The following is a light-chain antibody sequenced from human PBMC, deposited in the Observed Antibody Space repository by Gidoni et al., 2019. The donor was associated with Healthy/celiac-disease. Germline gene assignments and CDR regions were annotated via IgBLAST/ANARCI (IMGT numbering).Light chain of an antibody. CDR3: LQDYNFQWT. CDR1: QGIRND. Sequence: AIQMTQSPSSLSASVGDRVTITCRASQGIRNDLGWFQQKPGKAPKLLIYAATILQSGVPSRCSGSGSGTDFTLTISSLQPEDFATYYCLQDYNFQWTFGQGTKVEIK. V-gene: IGKV1-6*01. CDR2: AAT. J-gene: IGKJ1*01.